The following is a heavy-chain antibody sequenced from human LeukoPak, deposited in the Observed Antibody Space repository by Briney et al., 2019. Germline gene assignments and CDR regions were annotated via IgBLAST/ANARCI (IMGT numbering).Heavy chain of an antibody. CDR2: ISSSSYI. V-gene: IGHV3-21*01. D-gene: IGHD6-13*01. CDR1: GFTFSSYS. J-gene: IGHJ4*02. CDR3: ARDRWDSSWLYYFDY. Sequence: GGSLRLSCAASGFTFSSYSMNWVCQAPGKGLEWVSSISSSSYIYYADSVKGRFTISRDNAKNSLYLQMNSLRAEDTAVYYCARDRWDSSWLYYFDYWGQGTLVTVSS.